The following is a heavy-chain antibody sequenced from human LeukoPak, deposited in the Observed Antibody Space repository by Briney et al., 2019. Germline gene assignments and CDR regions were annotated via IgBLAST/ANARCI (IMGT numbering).Heavy chain of an antibody. CDR2: IYYSGST. J-gene: IGHJ6*03. D-gene: IGHD3-9*01. V-gene: IGHV4-59*01. CDR1: GGSISSYY. CDR3: ARAYYDILTGYYTYYYYYYMDV. Sequence: SETLSLTCTVSGGSISSYYWSWIRQPPGKGLEWIGYIYYSGSTNYNPSLKSRVTISEDTSKNQFSLKLSSVTAADTAVYYCARAYYDILTGYYTYYYYYYMDVWGKGTTVTVSS.